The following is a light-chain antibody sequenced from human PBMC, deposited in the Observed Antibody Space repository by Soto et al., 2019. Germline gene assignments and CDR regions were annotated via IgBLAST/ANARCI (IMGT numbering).Light chain of an antibody. CDR2: DAS. Sequence: EIVLTNSPGTLSLSTRERATLSFRASQGLRSSYVAWYQQKPGQAPRLLMYDASTRAACIPDRFSGSGTGTGFTLTISRLEPEDFAGYYCQQYGTSPLTFGGGTKVDIK. CDR3: QQYGTSPLT. J-gene: IGKJ4*01. V-gene: IGKV3-20*01. CDR1: QGLRSSY.